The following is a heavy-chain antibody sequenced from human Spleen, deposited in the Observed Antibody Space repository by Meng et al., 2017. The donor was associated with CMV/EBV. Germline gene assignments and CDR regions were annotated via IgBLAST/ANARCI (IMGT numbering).Heavy chain of an antibody. CDR3: ARGQLKYYFDY. CDR2: ISPQFHIS. Sequence: SCTTSGYRFDTFSIAWVRQAPGQGLEWLGAISPQFHISYHAQHLEGRVTMTADSSTNSAYLELRSLTLADTAVYCCARGQLKYYFDYWGRGTLVTVSS. J-gene: IGHJ4*02. D-gene: IGHD3-10*01. CDR1: GYRFDTFS. V-gene: IGHV1-18*01.